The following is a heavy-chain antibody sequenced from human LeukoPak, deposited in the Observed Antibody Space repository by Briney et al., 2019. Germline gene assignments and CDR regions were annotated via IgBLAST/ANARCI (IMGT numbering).Heavy chain of an antibody. CDR2: ISAYNGNT. CDR1: GYTFTSYG. J-gene: IGHJ3*02. D-gene: IGHD3-22*01. CDR3: ARDRSYYYDSSGYYSDAFDI. Sequence: GASVKVSCKASGYTFTSYGISWVRQAPGQGLEWMGWISAYNGNTNYAQKLQGRVTMTTDTSTSTAYMELRSLRSDDTAVYYCARDRSYYYDSSGYYSDAFDIWGQGTMVTVSS. V-gene: IGHV1-18*01.